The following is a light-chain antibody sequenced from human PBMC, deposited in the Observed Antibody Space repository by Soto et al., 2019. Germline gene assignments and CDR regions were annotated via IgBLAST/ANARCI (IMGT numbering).Light chain of an antibody. CDR3: QQYSSFPRT. J-gene: IGKJ1*01. CDR1: QTIGSW. CDR2: DAS. Sequence: DIQMTQSPSTLSASVGDRVTITCRASQTIGSWLAWYQQKPGKAPELLIYDASTLEGGVPSRFSGRGSGTEFSLTITSLQPDDFATFYCQQYSSFPRTFGQGTKVEIK. V-gene: IGKV1-5*01.